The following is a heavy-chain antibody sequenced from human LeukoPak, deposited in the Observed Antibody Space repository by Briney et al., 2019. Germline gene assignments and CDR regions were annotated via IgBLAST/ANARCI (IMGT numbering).Heavy chain of an antibody. J-gene: IGHJ5*02. CDR3: AKEHMLRGVIYWFDP. V-gene: IGHV3-30*18. Sequence: GSLSLSCAASGFTFSTFGMHWVRQAPGTGLEWVAVISYDGNNQYYSDSVKGRFTISRDNSKNTLYLQMNSLRPEDTALYYCAKEHMLRGVIYWFDPWGQGTLVTVSS. CDR2: ISYDGNNQ. CDR1: GFTFSTFG. D-gene: IGHD3-10*01.